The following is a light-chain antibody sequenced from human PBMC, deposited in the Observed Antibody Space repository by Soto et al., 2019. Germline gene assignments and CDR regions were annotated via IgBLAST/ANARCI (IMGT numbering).Light chain of an antibody. CDR3: QQHMKGPQT. CDR2: GAS. J-gene: IGKJ1*01. Sequence: QSPGTLSLSPGERATLSCRASPSVAPNLAWYQQRPGQAPRLLIYGASKRAIGLPARFSGSGSGTEFTLTITSLQSEDSAVYYCQQHMKGPQTCGQGPRW. CDR1: PSVAPN. V-gene: IGKV3-15*01.